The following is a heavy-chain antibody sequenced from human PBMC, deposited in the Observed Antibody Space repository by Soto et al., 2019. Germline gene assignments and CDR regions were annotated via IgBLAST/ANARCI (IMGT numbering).Heavy chain of an antibody. CDR3: AHHPGYGLAPYSFDY. CDR1: GFSLSTSGVG. D-gene: IGHD5-18*01. Sequence: QITLKESGPTLVKPTQTLTLTCTFSGFSLSTSGVGVGWIRQPPGKALEWLAVIYWDDDKRSSSSLKSRLTNXTDTAXXQVVLTMTNMDPVDTATYYCAHHPGYGLAPYSFDYWGQGILVTVSS. CDR2: IYWDDDK. V-gene: IGHV2-5*02. J-gene: IGHJ4*02.